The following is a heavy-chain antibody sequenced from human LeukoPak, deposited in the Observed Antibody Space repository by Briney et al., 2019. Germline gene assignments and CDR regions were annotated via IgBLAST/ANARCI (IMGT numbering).Heavy chain of an antibody. D-gene: IGHD2-21*01. CDR1: GYTFTAQY. J-gene: IGHJ4*02. Sequence: ASVKVSCKASGYTFTAQYMHWVRQAPGQGLEWMGWINPNNGDTKYAQSFLGRVTMTRDTSTTTAYMELSSLRSDDTAVYFCASYPRSIPTPPFDYWGREPWSPPPQ. CDR2: INPNNGDT. CDR3: ASYPRSIPTPPFDY. V-gene: IGHV1-2*02.